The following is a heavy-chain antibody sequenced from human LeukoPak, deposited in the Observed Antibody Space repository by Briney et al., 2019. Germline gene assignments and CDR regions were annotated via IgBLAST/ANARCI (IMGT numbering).Heavy chain of an antibody. D-gene: IGHD3-10*01. V-gene: IGHV1-69*13. CDR2: IIPLFGTP. J-gene: IGHJ3*01. CDR1: GGTFSNFL. CDR3: ARDQGVVDIAYHNPDAFDV. Sequence: SVKVSCKASGGTFSNFLISWVRQAPGQGLEWMGGIIPLFGTPNYAQKFQGRVTITASEFTSTAYMELSSLRSEDTAVYYCARDQGVVDIAYHNPDAFDVWGQGTLVTVSS.